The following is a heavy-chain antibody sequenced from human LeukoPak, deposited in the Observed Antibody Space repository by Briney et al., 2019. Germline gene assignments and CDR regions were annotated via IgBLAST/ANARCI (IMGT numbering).Heavy chain of an antibody. V-gene: IGHV3-23*01. J-gene: IGHJ3*02. CDR1: GFTPSSHG. CDR3: AVDCSSPSCYGQSAFDI. CDR2: ISTGGDRA. D-gene: IGHD2-2*01. Sequence: GGSLRLSCAGSGFTPSSHGMSWVRQAPGKGLEWVSAISTGGDRAYYADSVKGRFTTSRDNSRNTLYLQLNSLRAEDTAIYYCAVDCSSPSCYGQSAFDIWGQGTMVTVSS.